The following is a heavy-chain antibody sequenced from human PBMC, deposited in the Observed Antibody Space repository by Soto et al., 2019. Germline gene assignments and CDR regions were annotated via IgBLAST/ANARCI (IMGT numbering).Heavy chain of an antibody. J-gene: IGHJ4*02. CDR2: ISSSSSTI. CDR1: GFTFSSYS. CDR3: ARDTIADFDY. Sequence: GGSLRLSCAASGFTFSSYSMNWVRQAPGKGLEWVSYISSSSSTIYYADSVKGRFTISRDNAKNSLYLQMNSLRAEDTAVYYCARDTIADFDYWGQGTLVTVSS. V-gene: IGHV3-48*01. D-gene: IGHD6-13*01.